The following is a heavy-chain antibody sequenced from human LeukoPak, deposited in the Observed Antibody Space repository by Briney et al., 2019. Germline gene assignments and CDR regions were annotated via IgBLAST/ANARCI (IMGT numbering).Heavy chain of an antibody. CDR2: ISWNSGSI. Sequence: PGGSLRLSCAASGSTFDDYAMNWVRQAPGKGLEWVSGISWNSGSIGYADAVKGRFTISRDNAKNCLYLQMNSLRAEDTALYYCAKDMNYGDYGPLDYWGQGALVTVSS. CDR1: GSTFDDYA. CDR3: AKDMNYGDYGPLDY. V-gene: IGHV3-9*01. D-gene: IGHD4-17*01. J-gene: IGHJ4*02.